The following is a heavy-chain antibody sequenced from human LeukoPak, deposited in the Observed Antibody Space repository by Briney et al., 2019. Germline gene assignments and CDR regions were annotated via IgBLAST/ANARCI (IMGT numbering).Heavy chain of an antibody. CDR1: GFTFDDYA. CDR2: INWNGGST. CDR3: ARDRALWSGYYSDY. J-gene: IGHJ4*02. Sequence: GGSLRLSCAASGFTFDDYAMHWVRQAPGKGLEWVSGINWNGGSTGYADSVKGRFTISRDNAKNSLYLQMNSLRAEDTALYYCARDRALWSGYYSDYWGQGTLVTVSS. D-gene: IGHD3-3*01. V-gene: IGHV3-20*04.